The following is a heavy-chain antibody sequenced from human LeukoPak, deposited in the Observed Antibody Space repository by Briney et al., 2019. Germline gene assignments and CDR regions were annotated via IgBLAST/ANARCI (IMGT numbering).Heavy chain of an antibody. D-gene: IGHD2-2*01. CDR2: IYHSGST. CDR1: GYSISSGYY. Sequence: SETLSLTCTVSGYSISSGYYWGWIRQPPGKGLEWIGSIYHSGSTYYNPSLKSRVTMSVDTSKNQFSLKLSSVTAADTAVYYCARDKRDIVVVPAAMGRYYYMDVWGKGTTVTVSS. V-gene: IGHV4-38-2*02. J-gene: IGHJ6*03. CDR3: ARDKRDIVVVPAAMGRYYYMDV.